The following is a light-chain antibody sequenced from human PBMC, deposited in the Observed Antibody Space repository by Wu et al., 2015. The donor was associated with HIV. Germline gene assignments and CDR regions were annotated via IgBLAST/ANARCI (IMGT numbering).Light chain of an antibody. CDR2: AAS. Sequence: DIQMTQSPSSLSASVGDRVTITCRASQGISNSLAWYQQKPGKAPKLLLYAASRLESGVPSRFSGSGSGTDYTLTISSMQSEDFAVYYCQQYNDWPRHTFGQGTKVEIK. CDR1: QGISNS. J-gene: IGKJ2*01. CDR3: QQYNDWPRHT. V-gene: IGKV1-NL1*01.